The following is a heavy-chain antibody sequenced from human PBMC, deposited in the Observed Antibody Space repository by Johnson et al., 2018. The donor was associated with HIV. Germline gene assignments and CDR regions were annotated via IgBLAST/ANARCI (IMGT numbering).Heavy chain of an antibody. CDR2: IKSKTDGGTT. V-gene: IGHV3-15*01. Sequence: QLVESGGGLVKPGGSLRLSCGPSGFTVTNAWMNWVRQAPGKGLEWVGRIKSKTDGGTTDYAAPVKGRFTISRDNSKNTLYLEMSSLRAEDTAVYYCARQSPYDLDRSGYPAAFDIWGQGTMVTVSS. CDR1: GFTVTNAW. D-gene: IGHD3-22*01. J-gene: IGHJ3*02. CDR3: ARQSPYDLDRSGYPAAFDI.